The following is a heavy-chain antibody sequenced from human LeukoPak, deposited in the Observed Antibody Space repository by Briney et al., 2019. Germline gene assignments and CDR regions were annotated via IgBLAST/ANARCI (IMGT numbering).Heavy chain of an antibody. CDR1: GFTVSSNY. Sequence: GGSLRLSCAASGFTVSSNYMTWVRQAPGKGLEWVSVIYSGGSTYYADSVKGRFTISRDNSKNTLYLQMNSLRAEDTAVYYCAKSPTRRDIVVVPAAMFALGLAWFDPWGQGTLVTVSS. D-gene: IGHD2-2*01. CDR2: IYSGGST. CDR3: AKSPTRRDIVVVPAAMFALGLAWFDP. J-gene: IGHJ5*02. V-gene: IGHV3-66*01.